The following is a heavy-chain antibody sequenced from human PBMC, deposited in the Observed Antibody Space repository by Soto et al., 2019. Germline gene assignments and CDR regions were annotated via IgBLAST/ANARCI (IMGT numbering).Heavy chain of an antibody. CDR3: AHRRRGSYFDY. CDR2: IYWDDDK. D-gene: IGHD3-16*01. V-gene: IGHV2-5*02. CDR1: GFSLSTSGVG. J-gene: IGHJ4*02. Sequence: QITLKESGPTLVKPTQTLTLTCTFSGFSLSTSGVGVGWIRQPPGKALEWLALIYWDDDKRYSPSLKSRLTIXXTTSXNXVXXXXTXXXXVDTATXYXAHRRRGSYFDYWGQGTLVTVSS.